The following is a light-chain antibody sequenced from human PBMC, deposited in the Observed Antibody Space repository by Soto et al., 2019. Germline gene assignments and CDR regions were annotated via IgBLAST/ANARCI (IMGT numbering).Light chain of an antibody. CDR3: LSYGKV. CDR1: NSSVVNYEY. Sequence: QSALSQPASVSGSPGQSITISCTGINSSVVNYEYVSWYQQFPDKAPKLIIYEGRERPSGVSDRFSGSKSDNAASLTISALQTEDEAEYFCLSYGKVFGTGTKVTVL. V-gene: IGLV2-23*01. J-gene: IGLJ1*01. CDR2: EGR.